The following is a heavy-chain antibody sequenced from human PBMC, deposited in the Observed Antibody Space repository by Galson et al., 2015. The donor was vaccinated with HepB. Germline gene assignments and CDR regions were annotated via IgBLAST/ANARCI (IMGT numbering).Heavy chain of an antibody. J-gene: IGHJ4*02. D-gene: IGHD6-19*01. CDR1: GGSFSGYY. CDR2: INHRGNT. Sequence: SETLSLTCAVYGGSFSGYYWSWIRQPPGKGLEWIGEINHRGNTNYNPSLKSRVTTSADTSKNHFSPKLSSVTTADTAVYYCARHSGWDQRRNYFDYWGQGTLVTVSS. V-gene: IGHV4-34*01. CDR3: ARHSGWDQRRNYFDY.